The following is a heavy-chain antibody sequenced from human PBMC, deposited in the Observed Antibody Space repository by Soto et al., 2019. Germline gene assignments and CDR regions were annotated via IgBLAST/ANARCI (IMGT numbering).Heavy chain of an antibody. CDR1: GGSISSYY. D-gene: IGHD6-13*01. J-gene: IGHJ6*02. CDR3: ARDGYTLTPNYYYGMDV. Sequence: QVQLQESGPGLVKPSETLSLTCTVSGGSISSYYWSWIRQPPGKGLEWIGYIYYTGSTNYNPSLKSRVTISVDTSKTHFSMKLSSVTAADTAVSYCARDGYTLTPNYYYGMDVWGQGTTVTVSS. V-gene: IGHV4-59*01. CDR2: IYYTGST.